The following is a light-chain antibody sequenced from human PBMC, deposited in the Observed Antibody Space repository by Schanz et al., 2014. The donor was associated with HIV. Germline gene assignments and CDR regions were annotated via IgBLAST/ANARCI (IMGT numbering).Light chain of an antibody. CDR2: RIS. CDR1: QSVGTM. V-gene: IGKV3-15*01. CDR3: LQHNTWPWT. J-gene: IGKJ1*01. Sequence: EIVMTQSPATLSVSPGDTVTLSCRATQSVGTMLDWFQQKPGQAPRLVIYRISTRASGIPARFSGSGSETEFTLTISSLQSEDFALYYCLQHNTWPWTFGQGTKVEVK.